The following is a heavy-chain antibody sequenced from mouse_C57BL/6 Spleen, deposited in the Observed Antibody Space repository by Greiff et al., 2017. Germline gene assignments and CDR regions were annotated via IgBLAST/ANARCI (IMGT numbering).Heavy chain of an antibody. V-gene: IGHV5-4*01. CDR3: ARDRGYYYGSSSLAY. D-gene: IGHD1-1*01. CDR1: GFTFSSYA. Sequence: EVKLQESGGGLVKPGGSLKLSCAASGFTFSSYAMSWVRQTPEKRLEWVATISDGGSYTYYPDNVKGRFTISRDNAKNNLYLQMSHLKSEDTAMYYCARDRGYYYGSSSLAYWGQGTLVTVSA. J-gene: IGHJ3*01. CDR2: ISDGGSYT.